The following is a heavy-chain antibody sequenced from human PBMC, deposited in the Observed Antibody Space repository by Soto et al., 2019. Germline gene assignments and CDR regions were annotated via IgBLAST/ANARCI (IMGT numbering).Heavy chain of an antibody. CDR1: GGSFSGYY. CDR2: INHSGST. J-gene: IGHJ3*02. D-gene: IGHD2-15*01. Sequence: QVQLQQWGAGLLKPSETLSLTCAVYGGSFSGYYGSWIRQPPGKGLEWIGEINHSGSTNYNPSLKSRVTISGDTSKNQFSLKLRSVTAADTAVYYCARGRISGGRNDVFDIWGRGTMVTVSS. V-gene: IGHV4-34*01. CDR3: ARGRISGGRNDVFDI.